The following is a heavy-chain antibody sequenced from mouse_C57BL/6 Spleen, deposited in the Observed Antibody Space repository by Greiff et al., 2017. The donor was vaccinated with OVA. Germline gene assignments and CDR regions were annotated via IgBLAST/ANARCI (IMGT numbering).Heavy chain of an antibody. D-gene: IGHD2-2*01. Sequence: VQVVESGPELVKPGASVKISCKASGYAFSSSWMNWVKQRPGKGLEWIGRIYPGDGDTNYNGKFKGKATLTADKSSSTAYMQLSSLTSEDSAVYFCAREGVWLRQYFDVWGTGTTVTVSS. CDR1: GYAFSSSW. CDR2: IYPGDGDT. CDR3: AREGVWLRQYFDV. J-gene: IGHJ1*03. V-gene: IGHV1-82*01.